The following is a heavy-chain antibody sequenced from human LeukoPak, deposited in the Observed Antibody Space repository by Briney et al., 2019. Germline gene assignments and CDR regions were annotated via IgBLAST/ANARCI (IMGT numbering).Heavy chain of an antibody. CDR2: IRYDGSNK. CDR3: AKDEYCSSTSCQYYYYYYMDV. D-gene: IGHD2-2*01. Sequence: PGGSLRLSCAASGFTFSSYGMHWVRQAPGKGLEWVAFIRYDGSNKYYADSVKGRFTISRDNSKDTLYLQMNSLRAEDTAVYYCAKDEYCSSTSCQYYYYYYMDVWGKGTTVTVSS. V-gene: IGHV3-30*02. CDR1: GFTFSSYG. J-gene: IGHJ6*03.